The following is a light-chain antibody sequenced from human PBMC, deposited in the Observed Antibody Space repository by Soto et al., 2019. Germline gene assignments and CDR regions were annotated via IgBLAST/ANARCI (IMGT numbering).Light chain of an antibody. Sequence: EIVLTQPHATLSLSPGERATLSCMASQSVSRYLAWYQQKPGQAPRLLIYDASNRATGIPARFSGSGSGTDFTLTISSLEPEDFAVYYCQQRSSWPITFGQGTRLEIK. CDR2: DAS. CDR1: QSVSRY. V-gene: IGKV3-11*01. J-gene: IGKJ5*01. CDR3: QQRSSWPIT.